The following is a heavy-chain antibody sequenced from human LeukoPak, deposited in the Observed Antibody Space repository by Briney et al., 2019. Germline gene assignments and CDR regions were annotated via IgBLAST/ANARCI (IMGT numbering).Heavy chain of an antibody. J-gene: IGHJ4*02. CDR2: MSPNSGNT. Sequence: ASVKVSCKTSGYTFANCDINWVRQTTGQGLEWMGWMSPNSGNTGYAQNFQGRFAMTRDTSISTVYMELSSLSSKDTAVYYCVSNPPATGDFNYWGQGTLVTVSS. CDR3: VSNPPATGDFNY. CDR1: GYTFANCD. V-gene: IGHV1-8*01. D-gene: IGHD7-27*01.